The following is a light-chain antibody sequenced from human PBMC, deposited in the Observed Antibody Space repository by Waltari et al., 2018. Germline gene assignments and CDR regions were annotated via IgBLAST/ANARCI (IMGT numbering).Light chain of an antibody. J-gene: IGKJ1*01. CDR3: QHYLRLPVT. V-gene: IGKV3-20*01. CDR1: ESVSRA. Sequence: EIVLTPSPGTLSLSLGERATVSCRASESVSRALAWYQQKPGQAPRLLIDGASTRATDIPDRFSGSGSGTDFSLTISRLEPDDFAVYYCQHYLRLPVTFGQGTTVEI. CDR2: GAS.